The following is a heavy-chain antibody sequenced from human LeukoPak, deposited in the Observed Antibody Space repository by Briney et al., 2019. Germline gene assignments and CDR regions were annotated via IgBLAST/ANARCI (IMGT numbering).Heavy chain of an antibody. J-gene: IGHJ4*02. CDR3: ASSLAYCGGGCHAAFDY. Sequence: GGSLRLSCAASGFTFSNSWMHWVRQAPGKGLVWVSRIKSDGSSTVYADSVKGRFTISRDNTKNTLFLQMSSLRAEDTAIYYCASSLAYCGGGCHAAFDYWGQGTLVTVS. V-gene: IGHV3-74*01. D-gene: IGHD2-21*02. CDR1: GFTFSNSW. CDR2: IKSDGSST.